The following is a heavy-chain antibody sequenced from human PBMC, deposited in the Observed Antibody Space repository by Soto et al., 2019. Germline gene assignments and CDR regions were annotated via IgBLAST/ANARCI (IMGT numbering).Heavy chain of an antibody. CDR2: FGGSGGT. CDR3: AKSQSSLYYMDV. Sequence: EVQVLESGGGLVQPGGSLRLYCVGSGFIFSNYAMAWVRQAPGKGLEWVSGFGGSGGTYYADSVKGRYTISRDNSKNTLYLQMNSLRVEDTVVYYCAKSQSSLYYMDVWGKGTAVTVSS. CDR1: GFIFSNYA. J-gene: IGHJ6*03. V-gene: IGHV3-23*01.